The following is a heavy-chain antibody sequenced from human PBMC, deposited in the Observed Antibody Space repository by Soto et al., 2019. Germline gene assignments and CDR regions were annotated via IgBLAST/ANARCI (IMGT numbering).Heavy chain of an antibody. CDR3: ARGRSSSGFVRGKTVDY. CDR2: INHSGST. J-gene: IGHJ4*02. V-gene: IGHV4-34*01. Sequence: SETLSITCAVYGCSFIGYYWSGIRHPPGKGLEWIGEINHSGSTNYNPSLKSRVTISVDTSKNQFSLKLSSVTAADTAVYYCARGRSSSGFVRGKTVDYWGQGTLVTVSS. D-gene: IGHD6-6*01. CDR1: GCSFIGYY.